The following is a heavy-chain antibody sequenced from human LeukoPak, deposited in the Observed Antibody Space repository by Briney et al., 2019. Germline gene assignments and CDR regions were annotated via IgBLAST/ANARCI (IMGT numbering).Heavy chain of an antibody. J-gene: IGHJ4*02. CDR2: ISYDGSNK. D-gene: IGHD3-10*01. CDR3: AREMGFGELLLFDY. Sequence: GGSLRLSCAASGFTFSSYAMHWVRQAPGKGLEWVAVISYDGSNKYYADSVKGRFTISRDNSKNTLYLQMNSLRADDTAVYYCAREMGFGELLLFDYWGQGTLVTVSS. CDR1: GFTFSSYA. V-gene: IGHV3-30*04.